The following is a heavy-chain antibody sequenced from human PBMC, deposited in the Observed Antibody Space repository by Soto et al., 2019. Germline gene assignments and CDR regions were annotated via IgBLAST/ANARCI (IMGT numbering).Heavy chain of an antibody. Sequence: GASVKVSCKASGYTFTGYYMHWVRQAPGQGLEWMGWISANNGNTNYAQKLQGRVTMTTDTSTSTAYMELRSLRSDDTAVYYCARAGEGWFDPWGQGTLVTVSS. CDR3: ARAGEGWFDP. V-gene: IGHV1-18*04. D-gene: IGHD3-10*01. CDR2: ISANNGNT. J-gene: IGHJ5*02. CDR1: GYTFTGYY.